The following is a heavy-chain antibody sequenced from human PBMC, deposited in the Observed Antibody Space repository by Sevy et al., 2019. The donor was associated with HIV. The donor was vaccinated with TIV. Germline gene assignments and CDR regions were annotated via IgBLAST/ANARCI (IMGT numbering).Heavy chain of an antibody. Sequence: SGPTLVKPTQTLTLTCTFSGFSLSTSGVGVGWIRQPPGKALEWLALIYWDDDKRHSASLKSRLTITKDTSKNQVVLTLPNMDSVYTARYYWSHSFLDFWSGYHLYYVDSWGQGTLVTVSS. CDR1: GFSLSTSGVG. V-gene: IGHV2-5*02. D-gene: IGHD3-3*01. CDR3: SHSFLDFWSGYHLYYVDS. J-gene: IGHJ4*02. CDR2: IYWDDDK.